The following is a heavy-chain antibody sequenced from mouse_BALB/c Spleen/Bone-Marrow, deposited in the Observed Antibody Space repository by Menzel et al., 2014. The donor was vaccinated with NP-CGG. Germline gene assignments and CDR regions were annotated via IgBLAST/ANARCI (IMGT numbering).Heavy chain of an antibody. D-gene: IGHD4-1*01. CDR3: TRGGNWEDFDY. V-gene: IGHV5-17*02. CDR1: GFTFSSFG. J-gene: IGHJ2*01. Sequence: EVKVVESGGGLVQPGGSRKLSCAASGFTFSSFGMHWVRQAPEKGLEWAAYISSGSSPIFYADTVKGRFTISRDNPKNTLFLQMTSLRSEDTAIYYCTRGGNWEDFDYWGQGTTLTVSS. CDR2: ISSGSSPI.